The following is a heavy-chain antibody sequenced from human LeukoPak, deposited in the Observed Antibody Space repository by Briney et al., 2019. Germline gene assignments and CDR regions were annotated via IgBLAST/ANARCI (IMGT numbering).Heavy chain of an antibody. D-gene: IGHD4-17*01. CDR2: INSDGSST. V-gene: IGHV3-74*01. CDR3: AKAGVPTMTSAGARIDY. Sequence: GGSLRLSCAASRFTFSSYWMHWVRQAPGKGLVWVSRINSDGSSTNYADSVKGRFTISRDNSKNTLYLQGNNRRPEDTAIYYCAKAGVPTMTSAGARIDYWGQGTLLTVSS. J-gene: IGHJ4*02. CDR1: RFTFSSYW.